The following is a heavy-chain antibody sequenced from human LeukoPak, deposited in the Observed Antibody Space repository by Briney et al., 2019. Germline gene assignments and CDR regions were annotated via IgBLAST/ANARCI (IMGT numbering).Heavy chain of an antibody. CDR3: ARDVRNYYGSGSYRAYYYMDV. Sequence: PSETLSLTCTVSGGSISSYYWSWIRQPAGKGLEWIGRIYTSGSTNYNPSLKSRVTMSVDTSKNQFSLKLSSVTAADTAVYYCARDVRNYYGSGSYRAYYYMDVWGKGTTVTISS. V-gene: IGHV4-4*07. CDR1: GGSISSYY. CDR2: IYTSGST. J-gene: IGHJ6*03. D-gene: IGHD3-10*01.